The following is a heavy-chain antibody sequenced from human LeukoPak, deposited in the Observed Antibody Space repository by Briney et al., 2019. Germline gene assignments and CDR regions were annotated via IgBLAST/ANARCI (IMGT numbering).Heavy chain of an antibody. J-gene: IGHJ3*01. Sequence: GASVKVSCKASGYTFTSYYMHWVRQAPGQGLEWMGIINPSGGSTSYAQKFQGRVTITADESTSTAYMELSRLRFEDTAVYYCARQGYTNNLGGYFGDKDDGFDLWGQGTMVTVSS. CDR2: INPSGGST. CDR3: ARQGYTNNLGGYFGDKDDGFDL. D-gene: IGHD3-9*01. V-gene: IGHV1-46*01. CDR1: GYTFTSYY.